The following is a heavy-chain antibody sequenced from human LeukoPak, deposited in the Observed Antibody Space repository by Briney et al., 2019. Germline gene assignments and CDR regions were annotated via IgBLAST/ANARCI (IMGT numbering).Heavy chain of an antibody. CDR1: GASISSLY. CDR2: IYYTGST. D-gene: IGHD6-6*01. Sequence: PSEPLSLTCSVSGASISSLYWSWARQPPGKGLEWIGYIYYTGSTNYNPSLRGRVTMFVGMSKNQFSLRLSSVTAADTAVYYCARHRAYSSSSPFDYWGQGTLVTVSS. CDR3: ARHRAYSSSSPFDY. J-gene: IGHJ4*02. V-gene: IGHV4-59*08.